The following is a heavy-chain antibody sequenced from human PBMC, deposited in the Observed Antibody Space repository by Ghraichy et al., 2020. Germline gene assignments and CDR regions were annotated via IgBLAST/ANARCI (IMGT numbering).Heavy chain of an antibody. CDR3: ARMVGATFYYYYGMDV. V-gene: IGHV4-34*01. J-gene: IGHJ6*02. CDR2: INHSGST. D-gene: IGHD1-26*01. Sequence: SETLSLTCAVYGGSFSGYYWSWIRQPPGKGLEWIGEINHSGSTNYNPSLKSRVTISVDTSKNQFSLKLSSVTAADTAVYYCARMVGATFYYYYGMDVWGQGTTVTVSS. CDR1: GGSFSGYY.